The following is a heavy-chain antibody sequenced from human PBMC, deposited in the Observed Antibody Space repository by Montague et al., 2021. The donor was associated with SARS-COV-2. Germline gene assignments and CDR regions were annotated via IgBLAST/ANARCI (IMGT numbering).Heavy chain of an antibody. Sequence: SETLSLTCVVSSGSISPSDTHCWGWVRQAPGKGLEWIATISYSGSTSYNPPLRSLVTISVDTSKTQISLNLGSVTAADTSVYYCARHSTTHAFDPWGQGILVTVSS. V-gene: IGHV4-39*01. CDR2: ISYSGST. CDR1: SGSISPSDTHC. D-gene: IGHD1-1*01. J-gene: IGHJ5*02. CDR3: ARHSTTHAFDP.